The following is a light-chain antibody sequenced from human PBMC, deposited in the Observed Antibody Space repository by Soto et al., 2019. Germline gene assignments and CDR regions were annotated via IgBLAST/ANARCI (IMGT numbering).Light chain of an antibody. CDR1: SSDVGGYNY. V-gene: IGLV2-11*01. Sequence: QSALTQPRSVSGSPGQSVTSSCTGTSSDVGGYNYVSWYQQYSGKAPKVMIYDVSKRPSGVPDRFSGSKSGNTASLTISGLQAEDEADYYCCSSAASNIFVFGTGTKLTVL. J-gene: IGLJ1*01. CDR3: CSSAASNIFV. CDR2: DVS.